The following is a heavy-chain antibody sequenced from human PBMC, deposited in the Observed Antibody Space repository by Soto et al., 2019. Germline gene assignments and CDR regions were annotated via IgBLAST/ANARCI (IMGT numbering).Heavy chain of an antibody. CDR2: IYATGTT. CDR3: VRDRTKTLRDWFDP. J-gene: IGHJ5*02. CDR1: GASISGFY. V-gene: IGHV4-4*07. Sequence: SETLSLTCTVSGASISGFYWSWIRKSAGKGLEWIGRIYATGTTDYNPSLTSRVMMSVDTSKKQFSLKLRSVTAADTAVYYCVRDRTKTLRDWFDPWGQGISVTVSS. D-gene: IGHD1-1*01.